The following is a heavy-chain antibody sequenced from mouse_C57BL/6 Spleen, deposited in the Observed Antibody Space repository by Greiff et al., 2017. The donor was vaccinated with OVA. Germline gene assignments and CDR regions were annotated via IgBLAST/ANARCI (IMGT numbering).Heavy chain of an antibody. CDR3: SRIGGGYFDY. CDR2: IDPSDSYT. J-gene: IGHJ2*01. CDR1: GYTFTSYW. D-gene: IGHD2-14*01. Sequence: QVHVKQPGAELVMPGASVKLSCKASGYTFTSYWMHWVKQRPGQGLEWIGEIDPSDSYTNYNQKFKGKSTLTVDKSSSTAYMQLSSLTSEDSAVYYCSRIGGGYFDYWGQGTTLTVSS. V-gene: IGHV1-69*01.